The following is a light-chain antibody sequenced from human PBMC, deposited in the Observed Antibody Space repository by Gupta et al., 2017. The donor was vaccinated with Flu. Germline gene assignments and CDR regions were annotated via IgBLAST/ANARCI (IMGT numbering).Light chain of an antibody. CDR3: QQLNRYPLYT. CDR2: AAS. V-gene: IGKV1-9*01. CDR1: QGISSY. J-gene: IGKJ2*01. Sequence: DIQLTQSPSFLSASVGDRVTITCRASQGISSYLAWYQQKPGKAPKLLIYAASTLQSGVPSRFSGSESGTEFTLTISSLQPEDFATYYCQQLNRYPLYTFGQGTKLEI.